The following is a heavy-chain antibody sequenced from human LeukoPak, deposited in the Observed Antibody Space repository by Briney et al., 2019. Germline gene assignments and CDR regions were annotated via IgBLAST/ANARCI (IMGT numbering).Heavy chain of an antibody. J-gene: IGHJ6*03. CDR3: ATVRSYYYYMDV. CDR2: FDPEDGET. V-gene: IGHV1-24*01. Sequence: ASVKVSCKVSGYTLTELSMHWVRQAPGKGLEWMGGFDPEDGETIYAQKFQGRVTMTEDTSTDTAYMELSSVRSEDTAVYYCATVRSYYYYMDVWGKGTTVTVSS. CDR1: GYTLTELS.